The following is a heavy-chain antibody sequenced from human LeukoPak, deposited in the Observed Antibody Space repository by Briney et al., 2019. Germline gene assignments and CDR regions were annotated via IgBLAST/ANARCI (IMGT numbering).Heavy chain of an antibody. J-gene: IGHJ4*02. Sequence: PGGSLRLSCAASGFTFSSYWMHWVRQPPGKGLVWVSRLNDDGSYIKYADSVKGRFTISRDNAKNTLSLQMNSLRVEDPAVYYCVGGSSDWPGTDYWGQGTLVTVSS. CDR3: VGGSSDWPGTDY. D-gene: IGHD2-2*01. CDR2: LNDDGSYI. V-gene: IGHV3-74*03. CDR1: GFTFSSYW.